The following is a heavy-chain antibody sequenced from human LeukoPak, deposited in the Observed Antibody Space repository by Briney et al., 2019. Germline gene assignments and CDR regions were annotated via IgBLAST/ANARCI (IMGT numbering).Heavy chain of an antibody. CDR1: GGSFSGYY. J-gene: IGHJ4*02. V-gene: IGHV4-34*01. CDR3: AREAQKYCSGGSCYGLGDY. CDR2: INHSGST. D-gene: IGHD2-15*01. Sequence: SETLSLTCAVYGGSFSGYYWSWIRQPPGKGLEGIGEINHSGSTNYNPSLKSRVTISVDTSKNQFSLKLSSVTAADTALYYCAREAQKYCSGGSCYGLGDYWGQGTLVTVSS.